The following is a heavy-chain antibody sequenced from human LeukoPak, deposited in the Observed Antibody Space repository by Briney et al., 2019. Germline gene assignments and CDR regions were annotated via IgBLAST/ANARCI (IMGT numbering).Heavy chain of an antibody. J-gene: IGHJ6*03. CDR2: IYYSGSI. V-gene: IGHV4-39*01. D-gene: IGHD3-3*01. Sequence: KPSDTLSLTCTVWVGSISSRSDYWRWIRQPPGKGLEWFGSIYYSGSIYYNPSLMSRVTISVDTAQNQFALKLSSVTAAATAVYYCARHVNTYYDFWSGWDYYYYMDVWGKGPTVTVSS. CDR3: ARHVNTYYDFWSGWDYYYYMDV. CDR1: VGSISSRSDY.